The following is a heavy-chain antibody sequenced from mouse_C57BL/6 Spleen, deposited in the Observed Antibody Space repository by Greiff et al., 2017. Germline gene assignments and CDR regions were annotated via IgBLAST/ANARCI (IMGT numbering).Heavy chain of an antibody. CDR3: ARSYSNDRYFDV. J-gene: IGHJ1*03. CDR1: GYTFTSYW. D-gene: IGHD2-5*01. V-gene: IGHV1-69*01. CDR2: IDPSDSYT. Sequence: QVQLQQPGAELVMPGASVKLSCKASGYTFTSYWMHWVKQRPGQGLEWIGEIDPSDSYTNYNQKFKGKSTVTVDKSSSTAYMQLSSLTSEDSAVYYCARSYSNDRYFDVWGTGTTVTVSS.